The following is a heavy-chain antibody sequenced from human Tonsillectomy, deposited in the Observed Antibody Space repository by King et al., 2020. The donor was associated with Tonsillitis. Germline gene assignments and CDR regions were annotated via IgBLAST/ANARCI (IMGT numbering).Heavy chain of an antibody. Sequence: VQLVESGGGLVQPGGSLRLSCAASGFTFASYWMNWVRQAPGKGLVWVSLINSDGSYTRYADSVKGRFTISRDNAKNTLYLQMNSLRVEDTAVYYCARGLGDDWGQGTLVTVSS. CDR1: GFTFASYW. CDR3: ARGLGDD. J-gene: IGHJ4*02. V-gene: IGHV3-74*01. D-gene: IGHD3-16*01. CDR2: INSDGSYT.